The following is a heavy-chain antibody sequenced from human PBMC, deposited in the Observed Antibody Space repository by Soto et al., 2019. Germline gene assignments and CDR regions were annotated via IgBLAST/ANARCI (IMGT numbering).Heavy chain of an antibody. V-gene: IGHV4-39*01. J-gene: IGHJ6*02. CDR2: IYYSGST. Sequence: PSETLSLTCTVSGGSISSSSYYWGWIRQPPGKGLEWIGSIYYSGSTYYNPSLKSRVTISVDTSKNQFSLKLSSVTAADTAVYYCARHPGYYGSGAYGMDVWGQGTTVTVSS. CDR3: ARHPGYYGSGAYGMDV. CDR1: GGSISSSSYY. D-gene: IGHD3-10*01.